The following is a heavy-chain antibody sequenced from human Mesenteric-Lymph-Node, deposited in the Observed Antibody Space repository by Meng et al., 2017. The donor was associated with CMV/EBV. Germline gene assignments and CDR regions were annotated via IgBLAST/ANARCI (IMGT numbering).Heavy chain of an antibody. CDR2: MSYTGST. CDR1: GGSVTRSNSY. V-gene: IGHV4-61*01. Sequence: SETLSLTCSVAGGSVTRSNSYWSWIRQPPGKGLEWIAYMSYTGSTYYNPSLKSRVTISVDTSKKQVSLNMISVTAADTAVYYCARNYYETSAQEHWGQGILVTVSS. D-gene: IGHD3-22*01. J-gene: IGHJ1*01. CDR3: ARNYYETSAQEH.